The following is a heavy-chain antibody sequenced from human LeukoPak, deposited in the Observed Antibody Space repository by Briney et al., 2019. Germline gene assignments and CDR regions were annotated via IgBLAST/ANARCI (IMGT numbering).Heavy chain of an antibody. Sequence: GASVKVSCKASGYTFTSYDINWVRQATGQGLEWMGWMNPNSGNTGYAQKFQGRVTMTRNTSISTAYMELSSLRSEDTAVYYCAMRIVVGPNDAFDIWGQGTMVTVSS. CDR1: GYTFTSYD. D-gene: IGHD2-15*01. CDR3: AMRIVVGPNDAFDI. V-gene: IGHV1-8*01. CDR2: MNPNSGNT. J-gene: IGHJ3*02.